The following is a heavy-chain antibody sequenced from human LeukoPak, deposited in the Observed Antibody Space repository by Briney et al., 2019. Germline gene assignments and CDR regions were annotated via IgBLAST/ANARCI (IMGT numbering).Heavy chain of an antibody. J-gene: IGHJ4*02. CDR2: IDSDGSST. D-gene: IGHD3-3*01. Sequence: GGSLRLSCAASGFTFSSYWMDWVRQAPGKGLVWVSRIDSDGSSTSYADSVKGRFTISRDNAKNTLYLQMNSLRAEDTAVYYCARSPVSRSLGVVITRAYYFGYWGQGTLVTVSS. CDR1: GFTFSSYW. CDR3: ARSPVSRSLGVVITRAYYFGY. V-gene: IGHV3-74*01.